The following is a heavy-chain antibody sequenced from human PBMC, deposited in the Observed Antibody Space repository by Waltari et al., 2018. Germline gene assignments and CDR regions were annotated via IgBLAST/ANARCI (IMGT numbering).Heavy chain of an antibody. Sequence: QVQLQESGPGLVKPSETLSLTCTVSGGSISSYYWSWIRQPPGKGLEWIGYIYYSGSTNYNPSLKSRVTISVDTSKNQFSLKLSSVTAADTAVYYCARVPIAAAVAGGNYYYYYYMDVWGKGTTVTVSS. V-gene: IGHV4-59*01. D-gene: IGHD6-13*01. J-gene: IGHJ6*03. CDR1: GGSISSYY. CDR3: ARVPIAAAVAGGNYYYYYYMDV. CDR2: IYYSGST.